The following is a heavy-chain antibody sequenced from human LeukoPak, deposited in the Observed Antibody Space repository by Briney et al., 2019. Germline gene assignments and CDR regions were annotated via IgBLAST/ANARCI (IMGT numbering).Heavy chain of an antibody. J-gene: IGHJ6*02. Sequence: GASAKVSCKASGYTFTSYYMHWVRQAPGQGLEWMGIINPSGGSTSYAQKFQGRVTMTRDTSTSTVYMELSSLRSEDTAVYYCARGAMIVVVITRHYGMDVWGQGTTVTVSS. CDR2: INPSGGST. D-gene: IGHD3-22*01. CDR3: ARGAMIVVVITRHYGMDV. V-gene: IGHV1-46*01. CDR1: GYTFTSYY.